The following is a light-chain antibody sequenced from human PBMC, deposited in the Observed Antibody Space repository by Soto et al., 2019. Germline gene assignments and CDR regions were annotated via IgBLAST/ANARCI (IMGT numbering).Light chain of an antibody. CDR1: QDISNY. CDR3: QQYDNLPYT. Sequence: DIQMTQSPSSLSASVGDRVTITCQASQDISNYLNWYQQKPGKAPKLLIYDASDLETGVPSRFSGGGSETDFTFTISSLQPEDIATYYCQQYDNLPYTFGQGTKLEIK. J-gene: IGKJ2*01. V-gene: IGKV1-33*01. CDR2: DAS.